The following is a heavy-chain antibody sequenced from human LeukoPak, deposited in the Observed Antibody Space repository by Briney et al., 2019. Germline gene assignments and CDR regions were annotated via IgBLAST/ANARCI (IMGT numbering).Heavy chain of an antibody. Sequence: GGSLRLSCAASGFTFSSYAMSWVRQSPGKGLEWVSAISGSGGSTYYADSVKGRFTISRDNSKNTLCLQMNSLRAEDTAVYYCAKDEGQLWLRGGDYWGQGTLVTVSS. D-gene: IGHD5-18*01. J-gene: IGHJ4*02. V-gene: IGHV3-23*01. CDR3: AKDEGQLWLRGGDY. CDR1: GFTFSSYA. CDR2: ISGSGGST.